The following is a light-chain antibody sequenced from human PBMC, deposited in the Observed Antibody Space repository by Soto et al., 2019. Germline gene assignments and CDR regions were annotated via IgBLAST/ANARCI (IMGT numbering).Light chain of an antibody. CDR2: GAS. Sequence: EIVMTQSPATLSVSPGDRATLSYRASQSVSSNLAWYQQKPGQAPRLVIYGASTRATAIPARFSGSGSGTEFTLTISSLQSEDFAVYYCQQYADWPPLTFGGGTKVEIK. CDR1: QSVSSN. CDR3: QQYADWPPLT. V-gene: IGKV3-15*01. J-gene: IGKJ4*01.